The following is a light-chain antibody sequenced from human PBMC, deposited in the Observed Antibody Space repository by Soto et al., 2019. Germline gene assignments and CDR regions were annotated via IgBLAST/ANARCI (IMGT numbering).Light chain of an antibody. J-gene: IGLJ3*02. CDR3: QSYDSSLGGSV. CDR1: SSNIGAGYD. V-gene: IGLV1-40*01. Sequence: QSVLTQPPSVSGAPGQRVTISCTGSSSNIGAGYDVHWYQQLPETAPKLLIYGNINRPPGVPDRFSGSKSGTSASLAITGLQAEDEADYYCQSYDSSLGGSVFGGGTKLTV. CDR2: GNI.